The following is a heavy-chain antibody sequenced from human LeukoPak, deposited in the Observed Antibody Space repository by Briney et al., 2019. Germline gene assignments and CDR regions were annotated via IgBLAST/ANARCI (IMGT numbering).Heavy chain of an antibody. J-gene: IGHJ4*02. CDR3: ARSARGVRGFYFDY. CDR2: INWNGGST. D-gene: IGHD3-10*01. V-gene: IGHV3-20*04. Sequence: GGSLRLSCAASGFTFDDYGMSWVRQAPGKGLEWVSGINWNGGSTGYADSVKGRLTISRDNAKNSLYLQMNSLRAEDTALYYCARSARGVRGFYFDYWGQGTLVTVSS. CDR1: GFTFDDYG.